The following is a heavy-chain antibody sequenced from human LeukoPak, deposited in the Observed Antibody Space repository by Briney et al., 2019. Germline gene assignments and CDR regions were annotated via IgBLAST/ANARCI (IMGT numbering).Heavy chain of an antibody. CDR3: TTDTWYSAGH. CDR1: GFIFSGSW. D-gene: IGHD2-15*01. V-gene: IGHV3-7*03. CDR2: IKKDGSEK. J-gene: IGHJ4*02. Sequence: GGSLRLSCTASGFIFSGSWMAWIRQAPGKGLEWVAIIKKDGSEKYYVDSVKGRFTISRDNAKNSLFLQMNSLRAEDTAIYYCTTDTWYSAGHWGQGTLVTVSS.